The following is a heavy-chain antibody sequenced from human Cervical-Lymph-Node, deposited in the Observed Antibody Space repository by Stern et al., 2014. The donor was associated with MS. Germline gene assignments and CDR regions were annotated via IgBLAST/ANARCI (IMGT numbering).Heavy chain of an antibody. CDR1: GFNFDEYA. CDR3: AKDPLHMAVTGVDWYFDL. D-gene: IGHD6-19*01. CDR2: ITWNSGFI. Sequence: QLVASGGGLVQPGRSLRLSCAGSGFNFDEYAIHWVRQTPGKGLEWVSGITWNSGFIGYADSVKGRFTISREHGKNSLYLQMNNLRPEDTALYYCAKDPLHMAVTGVDWYFDLWGRGTLVTVSS. V-gene: IGHV3-9*01. J-gene: IGHJ2*01.